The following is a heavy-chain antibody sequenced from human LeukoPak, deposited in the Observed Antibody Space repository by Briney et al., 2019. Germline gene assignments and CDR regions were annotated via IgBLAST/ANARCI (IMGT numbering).Heavy chain of an antibody. CDR2: ISDDGSIK. V-gene: IGHV3-30-3*01. Sequence: GGSLRFSCAASGFTFSSYAMHWVRQAPGKGLEWVAVISDDGSIKYYADSVKGRFTISRDNSKNTLYLQMNSLRTEGTAVYYCARKNTARFDSWGQGALVTVSS. CDR1: GFTFSSYA. CDR3: ARKNTARFDS. J-gene: IGHJ4*02. D-gene: IGHD5-18*01.